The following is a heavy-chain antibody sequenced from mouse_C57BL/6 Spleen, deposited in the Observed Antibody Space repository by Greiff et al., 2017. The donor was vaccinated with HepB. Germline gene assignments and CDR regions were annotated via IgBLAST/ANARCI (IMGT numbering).Heavy chain of an antibody. CDR3: ARGRAYSNSYYFDY. Sequence: QVQLKESGAELVRPGASVKLSCKASGYTFTDYYINWVKQRPGQGLEWIARIYPGSGNTYYNEKFKGKATLTAEKSSSTAYMQLSSLTSEDSAVYFCARGRAYSNSYYFDYWGQGTTLTVSS. V-gene: IGHV1-76*01. CDR1: GYTFTDYY. D-gene: IGHD2-5*01. J-gene: IGHJ2*01. CDR2: IYPGSGNT.